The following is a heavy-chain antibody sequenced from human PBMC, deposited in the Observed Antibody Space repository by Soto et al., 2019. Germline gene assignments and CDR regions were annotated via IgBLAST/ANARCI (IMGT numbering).Heavy chain of an antibody. J-gene: IGHJ4*02. CDR1: GFTVSSNY. Sequence: GGSLRLSCAASGFTVSSNYMSWVRQAPGKGLEWVSVIYSGGSTYYADSVKGRFTISRDNSKNTLYLQMNSLRAEDTAVYYCARGGKTYYYDSSGYYLDYWGQGTLVTVSS. V-gene: IGHV3-66*01. D-gene: IGHD3-22*01. CDR3: ARGGKTYYYDSSGYYLDY. CDR2: IYSGGST.